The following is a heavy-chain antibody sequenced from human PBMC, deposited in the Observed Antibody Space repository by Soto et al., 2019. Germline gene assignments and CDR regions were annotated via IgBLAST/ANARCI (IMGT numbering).Heavy chain of an antibody. CDR1: GYTFTSHG. J-gene: IGHJ4*02. V-gene: IGHV1-18*01. D-gene: IGHD2-8*01. CDR2: ISAYSGNT. CDR3: GVLMVYAIHDY. Sequence: ASVKVSCKASGYTFTSHGISWVRQAPGQGLEWMGWISAYSGNTNYAQKLQGRVTMTTDTSTSTAYMELRSLRSDDTVVYYCGVLMVYAIHDYWGQGTLVTVSS.